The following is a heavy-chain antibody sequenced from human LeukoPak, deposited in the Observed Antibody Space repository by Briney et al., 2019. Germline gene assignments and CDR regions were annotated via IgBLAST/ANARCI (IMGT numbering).Heavy chain of an antibody. CDR2: INPNSGGT. Sequence: EASVKVSCKASGYTFTGYYIHWVRQAPGQGLEWMGRINPNSGGTNYAQKLQGRVTMTRDTSISTAYMELSRLRSDDTAVYYCARYSTVTVYYFDYWGQGTLVTVSS. CDR1: GYTFTGYY. V-gene: IGHV1-2*02. D-gene: IGHD4-17*01. CDR3: ARYSTVTVYYFDY. J-gene: IGHJ4*02.